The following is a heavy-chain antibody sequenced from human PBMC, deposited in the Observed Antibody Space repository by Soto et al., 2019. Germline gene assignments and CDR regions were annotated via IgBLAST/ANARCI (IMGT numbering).Heavy chain of an antibody. CDR1: GDSFSGYY. J-gene: IGHJ4*02. CDR2: IDHSGSA. D-gene: IGHD3-22*01. Sequence: QEQVQQWGAGLLKPSETLSLTCAVHGDSFSGYYWSWIRQSPGKGLEWIGEIDHSGSANYNPSLTSRVSRSVDTSSQQVSLKLSSVTAADTAVYYCARRIAMIVVVFDSWGQGTLVTVSS. CDR3: ARRIAMIVVVFDS. V-gene: IGHV4-34*01.